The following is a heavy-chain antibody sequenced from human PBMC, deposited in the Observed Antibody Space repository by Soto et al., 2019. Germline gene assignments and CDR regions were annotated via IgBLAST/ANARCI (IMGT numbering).Heavy chain of an antibody. Sequence: PFETLSLTCTVSGGSISSSSYYWGRIRQPPGKGLEWIGSIYYSGSTYYNPSLKSRVTISVDTSKNQFSLKLSSVTAADTAVYYCARRTGWFGDGYYYYMDVWGKGTTVTVSS. CDR2: IYYSGST. D-gene: IGHD3-10*01. CDR1: GGSISSSSYY. CDR3: ARRTGWFGDGYYYYMDV. J-gene: IGHJ6*03. V-gene: IGHV4-39*01.